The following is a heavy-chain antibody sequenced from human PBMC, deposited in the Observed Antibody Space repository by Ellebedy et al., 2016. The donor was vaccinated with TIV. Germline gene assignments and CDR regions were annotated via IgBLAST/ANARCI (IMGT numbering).Heavy chain of an antibody. D-gene: IGHD4-23*01. Sequence: MPSETLSLTCTVAGGSISSSSYYWGWIREPPGKGLEWSGSIYYSGSTYYNPSLKSRVTISVDTSKNQFSLKLSSVTAADTAVYYCARHVFGVGDYGGNWFDPWGQGTLVTVSS. CDR1: GGSISSSSYY. J-gene: IGHJ5*02. V-gene: IGHV4-39*01. CDR3: ARHVFGVGDYGGNWFDP. CDR2: IYYSGST.